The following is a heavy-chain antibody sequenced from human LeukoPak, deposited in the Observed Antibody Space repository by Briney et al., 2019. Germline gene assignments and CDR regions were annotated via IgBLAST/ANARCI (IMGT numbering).Heavy chain of an antibody. V-gene: IGHV2-5*02. CDR1: GFSLSTSGVG. Sequence: ESGPTLVNPTQTLTLTCTFSGFSLSTSGVGVGWIRQPPGKALEWLALIYWDDEKRHSPSLTSRLTITKDTSKNQVVLTMTNMAPVDTATYYCAHSHGYGSSWSGFDSWGQGTLVTVSS. J-gene: IGHJ4*02. CDR3: AHSHGYGSSWSGFDS. D-gene: IGHD6-13*01. CDR2: IYWDDEK.